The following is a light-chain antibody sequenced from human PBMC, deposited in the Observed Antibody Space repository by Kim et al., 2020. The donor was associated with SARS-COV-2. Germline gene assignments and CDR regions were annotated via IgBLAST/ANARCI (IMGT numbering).Light chain of an antibody. V-gene: IGKV3-20*01. CDR3: DHCGTSSAT. CDR2: DGS. Sequence: PGDRAPVSCSASHSVSSHSLPSCHQFNLCLATRLLYYDGSRRATGIPDRSSGSGSGSDFTSYYSSLEPEDFAVYYCDHCGTSSATFSQGTKVGIK. J-gene: IGKJ1*01. CDR1: HSVSSHS.